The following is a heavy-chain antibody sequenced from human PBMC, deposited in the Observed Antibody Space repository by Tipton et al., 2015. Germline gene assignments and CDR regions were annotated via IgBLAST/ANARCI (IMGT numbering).Heavy chain of an antibody. D-gene: IGHD5-24*01. J-gene: IGHJ4*02. CDR3: ARDAYNSNFFDY. CDR1: GDSIRSDGYY. V-gene: IGHV4-31*03. Sequence: TLSLTCTVSGDSIRSDGYYWSWIRQHPGKDLEWIGYIHYGGSTYYNPSLRGRATISVDTFANQFSLKLTSLTAGDTAVYYCARDAYNSNFFDYWGQGTLVIVSS. CDR2: IHYGGST.